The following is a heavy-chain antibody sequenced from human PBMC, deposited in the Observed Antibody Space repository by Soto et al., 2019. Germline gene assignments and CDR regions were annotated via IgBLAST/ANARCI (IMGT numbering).Heavy chain of an antibody. V-gene: IGHV1-2*02. D-gene: IGHD3-22*01. Sequence: ASVKVSCKASGYTFTGYYMHWVRQAPGQGLEWMGWINPNSGGTNYAQKFQGRVTMTRDTSINTAYMELSRLRSDDTAVYYCATETPPYYYDSSGYLDYWGQGTLVTVSS. CDR1: GYTFTGYY. CDR2: INPNSGGT. CDR3: ATETPPYYYDSSGYLDY. J-gene: IGHJ4*02.